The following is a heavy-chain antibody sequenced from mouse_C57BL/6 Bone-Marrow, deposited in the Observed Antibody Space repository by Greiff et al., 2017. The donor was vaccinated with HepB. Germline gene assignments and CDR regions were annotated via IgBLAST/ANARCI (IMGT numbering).Heavy chain of an antibody. CDR2: IHPNSGST. J-gene: IGHJ3*01. V-gene: IGHV1-64*01. Sequence: QVQLQQPGAELVKPGASVKLSCKASGYTFTSYWMHWVKQRPGQGLEWIGMIHPNSGSTNYNEKFKSKATLTVDKSSSTAYMQLSSLTSEDSAVYYCARAGLRAWFAYWGQGTLVTVSA. D-gene: IGHD2-4*01. CDR3: ARAGLRAWFAY. CDR1: GYTFTSYW.